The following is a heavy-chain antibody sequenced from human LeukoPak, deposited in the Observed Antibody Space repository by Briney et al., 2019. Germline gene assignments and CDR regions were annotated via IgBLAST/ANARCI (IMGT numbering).Heavy chain of an antibody. CDR2: INSDGSST. J-gene: IGHJ6*03. V-gene: IGHV3-74*01. CDR3: ARVGYDFRSDYYYYYMDV. CDR1: GFTFSSYW. D-gene: IGHD3-3*01. Sequence: GGSLRLSCAASGFTFSSYWMHWVRQAPGKGLVWVSRINSDGSSTSYADSVKGRFTISRDNAKNSLYLQMNSLRAEDTALYYCARVGYDFRSDYYYYYMDVWGKGTTVTVSS.